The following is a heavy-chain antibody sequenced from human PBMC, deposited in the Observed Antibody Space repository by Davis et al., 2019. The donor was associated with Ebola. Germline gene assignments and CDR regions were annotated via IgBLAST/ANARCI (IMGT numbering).Heavy chain of an antibody. V-gene: IGHV5-51*01. CDR1: GYSFTSYW. CDR2: IYPGDSDT. J-gene: IGHJ6*02. D-gene: IGHD3-10*01. CDR3: ARGYGSGSYSFYGMDV. Sequence: GESLKISCKGSGYSFTSYWIGWVRQMPGKGLEWMGIIYPGDSDTRYSPSFLGQVIISADKSISTAYLQWSSLKASDTAMYYCARGYGSGSYSFYGMDVWGQGTTVTVSS.